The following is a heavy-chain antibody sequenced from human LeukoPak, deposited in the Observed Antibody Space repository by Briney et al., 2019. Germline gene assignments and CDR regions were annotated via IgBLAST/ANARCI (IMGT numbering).Heavy chain of an antibody. CDR1: GFTFSSYA. J-gene: IGHJ4*02. Sequence: GGSLRLSCAASGFTFSSYAMSWVRQAPGKGLEWVSYISSSSSTIYYADSVKGRFTISRDNAKNSLYLQMNSLRAEDTAVYYCARGYYANYFDYWGQGTLVTVSS. D-gene: IGHD1-26*01. CDR2: ISSSSSTI. V-gene: IGHV3-48*01. CDR3: ARGYYANYFDY.